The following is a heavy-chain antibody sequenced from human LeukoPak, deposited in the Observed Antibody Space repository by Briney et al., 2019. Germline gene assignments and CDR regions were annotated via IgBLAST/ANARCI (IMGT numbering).Heavy chain of an antibody. CDR2: IYYSGST. V-gene: IGHV4-31*03. CDR1: GGSISSGGYY. CDR3: ARSIAAAGTAWFDP. Sequence: SQTLSLTCTVSGGSISSGGYYWSWIRQHPGKGLEWIGYIYYSGSTYFNPSLKSRVTISVDTSKNQFSLKLSSVTAADTAVYYCARSIAAAGTAWFDPWGQGTLVTVSS. J-gene: IGHJ5*02. D-gene: IGHD6-13*01.